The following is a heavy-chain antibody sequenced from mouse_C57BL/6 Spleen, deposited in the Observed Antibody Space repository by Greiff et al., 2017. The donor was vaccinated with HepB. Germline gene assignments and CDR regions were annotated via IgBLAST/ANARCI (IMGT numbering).Heavy chain of an antibody. CDR1: GYTFTSYW. D-gene: IGHD1-1*01. CDR2: IHPNSGST. Sequence: VQLQQPGAELVKPGASVKLSCKASGYTFTSYWMHWVKQRPGQGLEWIGMIHPNSGSTNYNEKFKSKATLTVDKSSSTAYMQLSSLTSDDSAVYYCARTYGSSNWYFDVWGTGTTVTVSS. CDR3: ARTYGSSNWYFDV. J-gene: IGHJ1*03. V-gene: IGHV1-64*01.